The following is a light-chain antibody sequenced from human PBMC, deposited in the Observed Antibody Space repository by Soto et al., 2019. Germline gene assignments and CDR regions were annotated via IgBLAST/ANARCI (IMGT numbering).Light chain of an antibody. V-gene: IGKV3-15*01. Sequence: TQSPASLSVSPGDRVTISCRAGPISSNLAWHQQRPGQAPRLLIYGASVRATGVPARFSGSGSGTEFTLTINSLQSEDYAVYLCQQYNNWPYTFGQGTKVEI. J-gene: IGKJ2*01. CDR2: GAS. CDR1: PISSN. CDR3: QQYNNWPYT.